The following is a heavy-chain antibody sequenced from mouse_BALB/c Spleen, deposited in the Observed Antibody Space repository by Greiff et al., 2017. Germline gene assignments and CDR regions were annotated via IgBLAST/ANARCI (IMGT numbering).Heavy chain of an antibody. D-gene: IGHD4-1*01. CDR3: ARLLTGTGFAY. CDR2: ISNGGGST. V-gene: IGHV5-12-2*01. CDR1: GFTFSSYT. J-gene: IGHJ3*01. Sequence: EVKLVESGGGLVQPGGSLKLSCAASGFTFSSYTMSWVRQTPEKRLEWVAYISNGGGSTYYPDTVKGRFTISRDNAKNTLYLQMSSLKSEDTAMYYCARLLTGTGFAYWGQGTLVTVSA.